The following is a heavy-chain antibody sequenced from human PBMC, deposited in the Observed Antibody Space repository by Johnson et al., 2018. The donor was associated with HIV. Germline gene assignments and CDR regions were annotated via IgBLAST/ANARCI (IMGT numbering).Heavy chain of an antibody. CDR1: GFTVSSNY. J-gene: IGHJ3*02. CDR3: VREEGNDILTRGDAFDI. Sequence: QVQLVESGGGLVQPGGSLRLSCAASGFTVSSNYMSWVRQAPGKGLEWVAVISYDGSNKYYADSVKGRFTISRDNSKNSLCLQMNSLRAEDTAVYYCVREEGNDILTRGDAFDIWGQGTLVTVSS. CDR2: ISYDGSNK. D-gene: IGHD3-9*01. V-gene: IGHV3-30-3*01.